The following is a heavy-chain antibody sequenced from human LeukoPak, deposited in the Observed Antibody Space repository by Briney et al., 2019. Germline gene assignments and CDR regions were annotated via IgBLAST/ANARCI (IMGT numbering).Heavy chain of an antibody. J-gene: IGHJ6*03. V-gene: IGHV4-4*07. Sequence: SETLSLTCTVSGGSFTTYYGSWIRQPAGKGLEWIGHIDTSGTTNYNPSLKSRVTMSTDTSKNQFSLKLSSVTAADTAVYYCARESGWYFFYMDVWGKGTTVTVSS. CDR3: ARESGWYFFYMDV. CDR2: IDTSGTT. CDR1: GGSFTTYY. D-gene: IGHD6-19*01.